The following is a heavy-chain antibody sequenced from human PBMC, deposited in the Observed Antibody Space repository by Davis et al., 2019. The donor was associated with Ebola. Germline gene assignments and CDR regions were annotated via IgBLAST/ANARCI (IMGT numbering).Heavy chain of an antibody. CDR2: ISYDGSNK. D-gene: IGHD3-16*01. CDR1: GFTFSSYG. V-gene: IGHV3-30*18. Sequence: GGSLRLSCAASGFTFSSYGMHWVRQAPGKGLEWVAVISYDGSNKYYADSVKGRFTISGDNSKNTLYLQMNSLRAEDTAVYYCAKGLLGGVFDYWGQGTLVTVSS. CDR3: AKGLLGGVFDY. J-gene: IGHJ4*02.